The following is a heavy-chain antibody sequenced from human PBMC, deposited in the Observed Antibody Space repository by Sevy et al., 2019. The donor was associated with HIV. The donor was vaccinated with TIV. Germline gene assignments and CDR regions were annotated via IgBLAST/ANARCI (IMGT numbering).Heavy chain of an antibody. CDR1: GLTFRSHA. CDR2: ISYDGAVR. D-gene: IGHD1-26*01. V-gene: IGHV3-30-3*01. CDR3: EREAGYSAKNDAFAF. Sequence: GGSLRLSCAASGLTFRSHAMHWVRQAPGKGLEWVTVISYDGAVRYYGESVKGRFTVYRDNSKNTLYLQMNSLRPDDTAVYYCEREAGYSAKNDAFAFWGQGTMVTVSS. J-gene: IGHJ3*01.